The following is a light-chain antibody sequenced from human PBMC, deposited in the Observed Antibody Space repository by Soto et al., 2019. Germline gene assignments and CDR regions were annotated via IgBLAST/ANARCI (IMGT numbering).Light chain of an antibody. V-gene: IGKV1-33*01. CDR2: DAS. CDR3: QQYDNLPYT. J-gene: IGKJ2*01. CDR1: QDISNY. Sequence: DIQMTQSPSSLSASVGDRATITCQASQDISNYLNWNQQKPGKAPKLVIYDASNLETGVPSRFSGSGSGTDFTFTISSLQPEDIATYYCQQYDNLPYTFGQGTKLEIK.